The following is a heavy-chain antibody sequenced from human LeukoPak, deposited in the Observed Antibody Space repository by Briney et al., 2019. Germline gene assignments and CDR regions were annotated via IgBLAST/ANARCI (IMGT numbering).Heavy chain of an antibody. CDR1: GFTFSSYA. D-gene: IGHD3-10*01. V-gene: IGHV3-30*04. Sequence: GGSLRLSCAASGFTFSSYAMHWVRQAPGKGLEWVAVISYDGSNKYYADSVKGRFTISRDNSKNTLYLQMNSLRAEDTAVYYCARGSRYGSGSYYIVVDYWGQGTLSPSPQ. CDR2: ISYDGSNK. J-gene: IGHJ4*02. CDR3: ARGSRYGSGSYYIVVDY.